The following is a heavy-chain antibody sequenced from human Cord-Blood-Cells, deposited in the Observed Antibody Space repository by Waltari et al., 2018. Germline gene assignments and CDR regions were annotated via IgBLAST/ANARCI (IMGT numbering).Heavy chain of an antibody. CDR3: ARPSGGGAPYYGMDV. CDR2: MTPTRGGT. D-gene: IGHD3-16*01. V-gene: IGHV1-2*04. J-gene: IGHJ6*02. Sequence: QVQLVQAGAAVKKRGASVKVSCKASGYTFTGYYIQWLRHAAGQGLEGEGWMTPTRGGTNTEQQYQRWVTMTRDTAISPAYMELRRLRADATAVYYCARPSGGGAPYYGMDVWGQGTTVTVSS. CDR1: GYTFTGYY.